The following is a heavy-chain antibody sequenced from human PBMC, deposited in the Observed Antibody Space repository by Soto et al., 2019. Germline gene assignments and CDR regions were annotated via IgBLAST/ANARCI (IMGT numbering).Heavy chain of an antibody. V-gene: IGHV4-59*01. D-gene: IGHD6-13*01. CDR1: GGSISSYY. J-gene: IGHJ4*02. CDR2: IYYSGST. CDR3: ARGGSSWYYFDY. Sequence: QVQLQESGPGLVKPSETLSLTCTVSGGSISSYYWSWIRQPPGKGLVWIGYIYYSGSTNYDPSLKSRFTISVDTSKNQFSLKLSSVTAADTAVYYCARGGSSWYYFDYWGQGTLVTVSS.